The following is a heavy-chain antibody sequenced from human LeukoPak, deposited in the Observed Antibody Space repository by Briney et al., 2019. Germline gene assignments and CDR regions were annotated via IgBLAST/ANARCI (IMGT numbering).Heavy chain of an antibody. Sequence: GSLRLSCAASGFTFSSYAMSWIRQPPGKGLEWIGYIYYSGSTNYNPSLKSRVTISVDTSKNQFSLKLSSVTAADTAVYYCARTTGSYFLPFDYWGQGTLVTVSS. V-gene: IGHV4-59*08. CDR2: IYYSGST. D-gene: IGHD1-26*01. CDR1: GFTFSSYA. CDR3: ARTTGSYFLPFDY. J-gene: IGHJ4*02.